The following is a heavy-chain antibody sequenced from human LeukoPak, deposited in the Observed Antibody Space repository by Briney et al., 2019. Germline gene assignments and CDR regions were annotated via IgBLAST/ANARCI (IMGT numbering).Heavy chain of an antibody. D-gene: IGHD1-26*01. J-gene: IGHJ4*02. Sequence: GGSLRLSCAASGFTFSSYAMSCVRQAPGKGLEWVSAISGSGGITYYADTVKGRFTISSDNSKNTLYLQMNSLRAEDTAVYYCATRIVGATKTLDYWGQGTLVTVSS. V-gene: IGHV3-23*01. CDR3: ATRIVGATKTLDY. CDR1: GFTFSSYA. CDR2: ISGSGGIT.